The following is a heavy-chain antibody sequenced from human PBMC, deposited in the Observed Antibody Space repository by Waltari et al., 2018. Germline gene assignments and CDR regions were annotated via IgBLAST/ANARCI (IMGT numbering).Heavy chain of an antibody. CDR3: VRSHCIGDSCFRYFDS. Sequence: VRLDQWGTELVEPWETLSLTCAVYEGSFSAFFWSWVRQAPGKGLEWIGEINHGVKTDYNPSLKSRLVMSGDPSKNQFSLMLSSVTAADTAVYYCVRSHCIGDSCFRYFDSWGQGTLVTVSS. D-gene: IGHD2-15*01. V-gene: IGHV4-34*01. J-gene: IGHJ4*02. CDR1: EGSFSAFF. CDR2: INHGVKT.